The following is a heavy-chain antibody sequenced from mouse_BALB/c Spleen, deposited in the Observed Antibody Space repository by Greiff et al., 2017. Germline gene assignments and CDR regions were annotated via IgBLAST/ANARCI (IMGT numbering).Heavy chain of an antibody. CDR1: GFTFSSYA. J-gene: IGHJ4*01. V-gene: IGHV5-9-3*01. CDR2: ISSGGSYT. CDR3: ARHIGITTKGDAMDY. Sequence: EVKVVESGGGLVKPGGSLKLSCAASGFTFSSYAMSWVRQTPEKRLEWVATISSGGSYTYYPDSVKGRFTISRDNAKNTLYLQMSSLRSEDTAMYYCARHIGITTKGDAMDYWGQGTSVTVSS. D-gene: IGHD2-4*01.